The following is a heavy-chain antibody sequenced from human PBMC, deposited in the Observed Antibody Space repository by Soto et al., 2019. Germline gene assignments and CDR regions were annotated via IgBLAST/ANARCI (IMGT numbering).Heavy chain of an antibody. CDR2: ISSSSSSYI. CDR3: ARDEDCSSTSCAIYYYGMYA. J-gene: IGHJ6*02. V-gene: IGHV3-21*01. CDR1: GFTFRSYS. D-gene: IGHD2-2*01. Sequence: GGSLRLPCAASGFTFRSYSMNWVRQAPGKKQEWVSSISSSSSSYIYYADSVKGRFTISRDNAKNSLYLQMNSLRAEDTAVYYCARDEDCSSTSCAIYYYGMYAWGQGSTVIVS.